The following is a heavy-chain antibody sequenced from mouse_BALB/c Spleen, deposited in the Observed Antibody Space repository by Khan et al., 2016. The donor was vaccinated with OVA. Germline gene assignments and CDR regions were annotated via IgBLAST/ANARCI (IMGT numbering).Heavy chain of an antibody. CDR2: ISALAYTT. Sequence: EVELVESGGGLVQPGGSRKLSCAASGFTFSDYGMAWVRQAPGKGPEWVACISALAYTTYYADTLTGRFTFSGENAKYTLYLEMSSLRSEDTAIVYCARGGGTAPFDDWGLGTLVTVSA. CDR1: GFTFSDYG. D-gene: IGHD1-2*01. J-gene: IGHJ3*01. V-gene: IGHV5-15*02. CDR3: ARGGGTAPFDD.